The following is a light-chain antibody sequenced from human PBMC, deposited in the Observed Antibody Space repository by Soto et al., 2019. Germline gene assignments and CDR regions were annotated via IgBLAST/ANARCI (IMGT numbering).Light chain of an antibody. CDR2: DAS. CDR1: QSVSTF. J-gene: IGKJ4*01. V-gene: IGKV3-11*01. Sequence: PATLSLSPGERATLSCRASQSVSTFLAWYQRKPGQAPRLLIYDASNRATGIPARFSGSGSGTDFTLTISSLEPEDFAVYYCQQRSSLFTFGGGTKVDIK. CDR3: QQRSSLFT.